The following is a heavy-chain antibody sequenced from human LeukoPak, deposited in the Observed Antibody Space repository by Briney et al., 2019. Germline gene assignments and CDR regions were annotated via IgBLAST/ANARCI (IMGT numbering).Heavy chain of an antibody. CDR3: ARGGMATISDYYYMDV. CDR1: GGTFSSYA. CDR2: IIPIFGTA. D-gene: IGHD5-24*01. V-gene: IGHV1-69*05. Sequence: ASVKVSCKASGGTFSSYAISWVRQAPGQGLEWMGGIIPIFGTANYAQKFQGRVTITTDESTSTAYMELSSLRSEDTAVYYCARGGMATISDYYYMDVWGKGTTVTVSS. J-gene: IGHJ6*03.